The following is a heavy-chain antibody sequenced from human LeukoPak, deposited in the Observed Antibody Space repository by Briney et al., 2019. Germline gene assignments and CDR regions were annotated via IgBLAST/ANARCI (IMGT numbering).Heavy chain of an antibody. CDR3: AKVMGWQLVRSRFDY. D-gene: IGHD6-13*01. CDR2: ISGSGGST. J-gene: IGHJ4*02. Sequence: GGSLRLSCAASRFTFSDYSMTWVRQAPGKGLEWVSAISGSGGSTYYADSVKGRFTISRDNSKNTLYLQMNSLRAEDTAVYYCAKVMGWQLVRSRFDYWGQGTLVTVSS. V-gene: IGHV3-23*01. CDR1: RFTFSDYS.